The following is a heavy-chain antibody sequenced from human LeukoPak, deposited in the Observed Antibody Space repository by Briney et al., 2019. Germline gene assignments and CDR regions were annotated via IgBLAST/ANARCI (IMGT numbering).Heavy chain of an antibody. CDR1: GGSIRSSYYY. V-gene: IGHV4-39*07. CDR3: ARGSRQLGPGRPRLVFDY. Sequence: PSETLSLTCTVSGGSIRSSYYYWGWIRQPPGKGLEWIGSIYDSGSTYYNPSLKSRVTISVDTSKNQFSLKLSSVTAADTAVYYCARGSRQLGPGRPRLVFDYWGQGTLVTVSS. CDR2: IYDSGST. D-gene: IGHD6-13*01. J-gene: IGHJ4*02.